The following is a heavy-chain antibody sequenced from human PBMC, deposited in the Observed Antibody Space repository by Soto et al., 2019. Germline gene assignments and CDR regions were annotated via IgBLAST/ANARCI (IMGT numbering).Heavy chain of an antibody. CDR3: AKVYRDAFDI. J-gene: IGHJ3*02. CDR2: ISGSGGST. CDR1: GFTFSTHS. Sequence: GGSLRLSCAASGFTFSTHSMNWVCQAPGKGLEWVSAISGSGGSTYYADSVKGRFTISRDNSKNTLYLQMNSLRAEDTAVYYCAKVYRDAFDIWGQGTMVTVSS. V-gene: IGHV3-23*01.